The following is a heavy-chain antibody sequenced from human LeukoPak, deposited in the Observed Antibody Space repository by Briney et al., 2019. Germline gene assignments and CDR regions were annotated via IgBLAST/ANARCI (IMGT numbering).Heavy chain of an antibody. J-gene: IGHJ6*02. Sequence: ASVKVSCKASGYTFTSYDINWVRQATGQGLEWMGWMNPNSGNTGYAQKFQGRVTMTRNTSISTAYMELSSLRSEDTAVYYCARESVHATWYYYYGMDVWGQGTTVTVSS. V-gene: IGHV1-8*01. D-gene: IGHD2-15*01. CDR2: MNPNSGNT. CDR1: GYTFTSYD. CDR3: ARESVHATWYYYYGMDV.